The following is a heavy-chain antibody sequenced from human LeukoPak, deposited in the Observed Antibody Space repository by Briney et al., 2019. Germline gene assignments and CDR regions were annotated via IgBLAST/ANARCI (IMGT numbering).Heavy chain of an antibody. V-gene: IGHV1-69*05. D-gene: IGHD3-22*01. CDR2: IIPVFGTP. J-gene: IGHJ4*02. CDR3: ARSHSPAYYAPFDY. Sequence: SVKVSCKVSGGIFSNYVISCVRQAPGQGLEWMGGIIPVFGTPNYAQKFRGRVTITTDESTSTAHMEMSSLRSEDTAVYYCARSHSPAYYAPFDYWGQGTLVTVSS. CDR1: GGIFSNYV.